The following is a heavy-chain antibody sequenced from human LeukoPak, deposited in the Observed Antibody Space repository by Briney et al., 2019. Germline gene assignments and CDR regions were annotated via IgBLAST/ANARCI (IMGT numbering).Heavy chain of an antibody. CDR2: IYSSGST. Sequence: KTSETLSLTCTVSGDSISSSGHYWGWIRQSPGTGLEWIGSIYSSGSTYYNPSLKSQVTMSVDSSKNQFSLDLTSVTAADTAFYYCARGTGEQWLLYDYWGQGTLVTVSS. J-gene: IGHJ4*02. CDR1: GDSISSSGHY. D-gene: IGHD6-19*01. CDR3: ARGTGEQWLLYDY. V-gene: IGHV4-39*07.